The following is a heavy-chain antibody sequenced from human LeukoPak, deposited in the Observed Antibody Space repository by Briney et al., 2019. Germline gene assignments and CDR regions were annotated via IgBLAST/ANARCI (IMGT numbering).Heavy chain of an antibody. CDR3: AKEPDYGGLDY. CDR2: ISYDGSNK. V-gene: IGHV3-30*18. J-gene: IGHJ4*02. CDR1: GITFSSYW. D-gene: IGHD4-23*01. Sequence: GGSLRLSCATSGITFSSYWMNWVRQAPGKGLEWVAVISYDGSNKYYADSVKGRFTISRDNSKNTLYLQMNSLRAEDTAMYYCAKEPDYGGLDYWGQGTLVTVSS.